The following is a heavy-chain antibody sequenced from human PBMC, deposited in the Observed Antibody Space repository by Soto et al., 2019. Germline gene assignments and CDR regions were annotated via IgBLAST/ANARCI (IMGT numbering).Heavy chain of an antibody. D-gene: IGHD5-12*01. CDR2: INAGNGNT. CDR3: ARAISGYVT. CDR1: GITFSTYA. J-gene: IGHJ5*02. V-gene: IGHV1-3*01. Sequence: PSVKVSCKASGITFSTYAIHWVRQAPGQRLEWMGWINAGNGNTRYSQKFQGRVTLTRDTSASTAYMDLSSLRSEVTAIAYCARAISGYVTWGQGTLLTVSS.